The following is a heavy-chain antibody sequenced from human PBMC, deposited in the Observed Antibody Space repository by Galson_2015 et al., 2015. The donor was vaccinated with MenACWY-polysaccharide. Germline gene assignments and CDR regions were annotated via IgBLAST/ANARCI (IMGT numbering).Heavy chain of an antibody. Sequence: SLRLSCAASGFTFSSYDMHWVRQATGKGLEWVSAIDTAGDTYYPGSVKGRFTISRENAKNSLYLQMNSLRAGDTAVYYCARGVVVVPAAIHYGMDVWGQGTTVTVSS. V-gene: IGHV3-13*01. CDR3: ARGVVVVPAAIHYGMDV. J-gene: IGHJ6*02. CDR2: IDTAGDT. CDR1: GFTFSSYD. D-gene: IGHD2-2*01.